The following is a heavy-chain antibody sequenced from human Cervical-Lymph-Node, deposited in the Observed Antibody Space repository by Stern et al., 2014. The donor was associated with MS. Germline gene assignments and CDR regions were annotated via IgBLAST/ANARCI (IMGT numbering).Heavy chain of an antibody. J-gene: IGHJ4*02. CDR3: AREAMALPYYFDY. D-gene: IGHD5-24*01. V-gene: IGHV5-51*01. CDR2: IYPGDSDP. CDR1: GYSFNSYW. Sequence: EVQLEESGAEVRKPGESLRISCKASGYSFNSYWIGWVRQMPGKGLEWVGIIYPGDSDPRYSPSFQGQVTISLDKSISTAYLQWSSLKASDTAMYYCAREAMALPYYFDYWGQGTLVTVSS.